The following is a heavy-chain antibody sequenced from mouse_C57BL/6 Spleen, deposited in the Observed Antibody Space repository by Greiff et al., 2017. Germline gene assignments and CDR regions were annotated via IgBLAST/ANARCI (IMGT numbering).Heavy chain of an antibody. V-gene: IGHV1-52*01. CDR1: GYTFTSYW. D-gene: IGHD1-1*01. CDR3: ARGGIYYYGSSLYWYFDV. Sequence: QVQLQQPGAELVRPGSSVKLSCKASGYTFTSYWMHWVKQRPIQGLEWIGNIDPSDSDTHYNQKFKDKATLTVDKSSITAYMPLSSLTSEDSAVXFCARGGIYYYGSSLYWYFDVWGTGTTVTVSS. CDR2: IDPSDSDT. J-gene: IGHJ1*03.